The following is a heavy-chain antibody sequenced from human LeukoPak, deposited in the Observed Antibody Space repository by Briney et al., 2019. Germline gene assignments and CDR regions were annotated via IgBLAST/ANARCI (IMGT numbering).Heavy chain of an antibody. CDR2: IDQDGREK. J-gene: IGHJ4*02. V-gene: IGHV3-7*01. D-gene: IGHD6-25*01. CDR3: ARERQGSSDYDGKESFDY. CDR1: AFRFSNSW. Sequence: GESLKIPCVGSAFRFSNSWMSWVRHVPGKGLEWVANIDQDGREKNYVDSVKGRFTISRDNGQSSLYLEMHSLRAEDTAVYYCARERQGSSDYDGKESFDYWGQGTLVTISS.